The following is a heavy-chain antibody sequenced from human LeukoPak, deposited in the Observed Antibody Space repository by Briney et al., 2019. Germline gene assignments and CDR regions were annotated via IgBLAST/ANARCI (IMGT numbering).Heavy chain of an antibody. D-gene: IGHD4-17*01. CDR1: GGSFSGYY. Sequence: SETLSLTCAVYGGSFSGYYWSWIRQPPGKGLEWIGEINHSGSTNYNPSLKSRVTISVDTSKNQFSLKLSSVTAADTAVYYCARLYGDYYWYFDLWGRGTLVTVSS. CDR3: ARLYGDYYWYFDL. CDR2: INHSGST. J-gene: IGHJ2*01. V-gene: IGHV4-34*01.